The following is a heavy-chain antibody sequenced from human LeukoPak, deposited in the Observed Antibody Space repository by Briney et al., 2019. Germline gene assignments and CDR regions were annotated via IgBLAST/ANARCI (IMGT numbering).Heavy chain of an antibody. CDR1: GYTFTSYG. CDR3: ARAPYYYDSSLNWFDP. CDR2: ISAYNGNT. D-gene: IGHD3-22*01. Sequence: VVSVKVSCKASGYTFTSYGISWVRQAPGQGLEWMGWISAYNGNTNYAQKLQGRVTMTTDTSTSTAYMELRSLRSDDTAVYYCARAPYYYDSSLNWFDPWGQGTLVTVSS. J-gene: IGHJ5*02. V-gene: IGHV1-18*01.